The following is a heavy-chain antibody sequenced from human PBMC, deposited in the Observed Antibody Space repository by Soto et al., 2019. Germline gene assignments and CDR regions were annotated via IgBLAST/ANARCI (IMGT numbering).Heavy chain of an antibody. J-gene: IGHJ4*02. V-gene: IGHV1-69*13. CDR1: GGTFSSYA. CDR2: IIPIFGTA. CDR3: ARSFFGVVINHFDY. Sequence: SVKVSCKASGGTFSSYAISWVRQAPGQGLEWMGGIIPIFGTANYAQKFQGRVTITADESTSTAYMELSSLRSEDTAVYYCARSFFGVVINHFDYWGQGTLVTVSS. D-gene: IGHD3-3*01.